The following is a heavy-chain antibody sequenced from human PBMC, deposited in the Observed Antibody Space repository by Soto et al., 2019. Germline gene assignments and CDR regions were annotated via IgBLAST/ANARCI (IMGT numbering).Heavy chain of an antibody. CDR1: GFTFSSYV. V-gene: IGHV3-33*01. J-gene: IGHJ4*02. CDR2: IWYDGSNK. D-gene: IGHD6-13*01. CDR3: ASRGVVAADFDC. Sequence: PGGSLRLSCAASGFTFSSYVMHWVRQAPGKGLEWVATIWYDGSNKYYADSVKGRFTISRDNSKNTLYLQMNSLRAEDTAVYFCASRGVVAADFDCWGQGALVTVSS.